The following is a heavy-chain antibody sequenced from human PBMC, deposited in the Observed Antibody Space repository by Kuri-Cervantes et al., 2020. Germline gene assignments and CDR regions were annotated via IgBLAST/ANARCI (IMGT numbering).Heavy chain of an antibody. V-gene: IGHV3-21*01. CDR2: ISSSSSYI. Sequence: GESLKISCAASGFTFGSYSMNWVRQAPGKGLEWVSSISSSSSYIYYADSVKGRFTISRDNSKNTLYLQMNSLRAEDTAVYYCARDSGPTVGFDYWGQGTLVTVSS. D-gene: IGHD1-26*01. J-gene: IGHJ4*02. CDR1: GFTFGSYS. CDR3: ARDSGPTVGFDY.